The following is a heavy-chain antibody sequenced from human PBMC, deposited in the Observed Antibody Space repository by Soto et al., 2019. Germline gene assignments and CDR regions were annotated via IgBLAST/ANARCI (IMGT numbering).Heavy chain of an antibody. D-gene: IGHD3-22*01. J-gene: IGHJ4*02. CDR2: ISGSGAST. V-gene: IGHV3-23*01. Sequence: GGSLRLSCAASGFTFSTYGMNWVRQAPGRGLEWVSGISGSGASTYYADSVKGRLTISRDNSKNTLYLQMNSLRAEDTAVYYCARSSNYYDSSDDSNFDYWGQGTLVTVSS. CDR3: ARSSNYYDSSDDSNFDY. CDR1: GFTFSTYG.